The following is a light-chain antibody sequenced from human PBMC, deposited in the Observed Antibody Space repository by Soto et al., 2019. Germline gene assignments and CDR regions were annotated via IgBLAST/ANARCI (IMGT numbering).Light chain of an antibody. Sequence: DIQWAQSPSFXXXXXXXXXXITCRASQGISSYLAWYQQKPGKAPKLLISTASTLQSGVPSRFSGSGSGTEFTLTISSLQPEDFATYYCQQLNNYPRTFGQGTKVDIK. V-gene: IGKV1-9*01. CDR2: TAS. CDR1: QGISSY. J-gene: IGKJ1*01. CDR3: QQLNNYPRT.